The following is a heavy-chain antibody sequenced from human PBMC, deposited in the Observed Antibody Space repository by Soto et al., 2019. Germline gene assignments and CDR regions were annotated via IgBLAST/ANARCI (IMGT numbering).Heavy chain of an antibody. J-gene: IGHJ5*02. CDR1: GYTFTGYY. D-gene: IGHD2-2*01. Sequence: ASVKFSCKASGYTFTGYYMHWVRQAPGQGLEWMGWINPNSGGTNYAQKFQGWVTMTRDTSISTAYMELSRLRSDDTAVYYCARGLSGCSSTSCYNWFDPWGQGTLVTVSS. CDR2: INPNSGGT. CDR3: ARGLSGCSSTSCYNWFDP. V-gene: IGHV1-2*04.